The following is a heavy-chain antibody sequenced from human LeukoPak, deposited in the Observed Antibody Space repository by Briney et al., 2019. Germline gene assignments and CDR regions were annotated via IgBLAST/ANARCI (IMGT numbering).Heavy chain of an antibody. CDR3: ARGYRYFDY. Sequence: PPETLSLTCAVYGGSFSGYYWSWIRQPPGKGLEWIGEINHSGSTNYNPPLKSRVTISVDTSKNQFSLKLSSVTAADTAVYYCARGYRYFDYWGQGTLVTVSS. CDR1: GGSFSGYY. D-gene: IGHD4-11*01. J-gene: IGHJ4*02. CDR2: INHSGST. V-gene: IGHV4-34*01.